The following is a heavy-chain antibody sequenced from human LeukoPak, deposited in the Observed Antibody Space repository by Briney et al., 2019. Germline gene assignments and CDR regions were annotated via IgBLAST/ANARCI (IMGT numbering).Heavy chain of an antibody. Sequence: GGSLRLSCAASGFTFSSYAMRWVRQAPGKGLEWVAVISYDGSNKYYADSVKGRFTISRDNSKNTLYLQMNSLRAEDTAVYYCATETRDGHDYWGQGTLVTVSS. CDR2: ISYDGSNK. J-gene: IGHJ4*02. CDR1: GFTFSSYA. D-gene: IGHD5-24*01. CDR3: ATETRDGHDY. V-gene: IGHV3-30*04.